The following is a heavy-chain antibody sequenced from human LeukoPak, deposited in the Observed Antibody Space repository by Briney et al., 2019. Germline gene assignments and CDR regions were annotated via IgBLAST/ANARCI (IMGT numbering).Heavy chain of an antibody. CDR2: IKKDGSEK. CDR3: ARDIHNVWCGESPYYFDY. D-gene: IGHD3-10*01. J-gene: IGHJ4*02. V-gene: IGHV3-7*01. Sequence: GGSLRLSCAASGYTFSSYWMSWVARAQGKGLEWVAKIKKDGSEKYYVDSVKGRFTISRENAKNSLYLQMNSLRAEDTAVYYCARDIHNVWCGESPYYFDYWGQGTLVTVSS. CDR1: GYTFSSYW.